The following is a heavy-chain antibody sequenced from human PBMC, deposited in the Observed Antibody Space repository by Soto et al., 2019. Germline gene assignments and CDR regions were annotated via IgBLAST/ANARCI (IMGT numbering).Heavy chain of an antibody. V-gene: IGHV3-23*01. CDR3: ARERAYSCFDY. CDR1: EFTFSNYA. J-gene: IGHJ4*02. CDR2: ISDNGGTT. D-gene: IGHD5-18*01. Sequence: PGGSLRLSCAASEFTFSNYAMSWVRQAPGKGLEWVSSISDNGGTTYYADSVKGRFTISRDNAKNSLYLQMNSLSAEDTAGYYCARERAYSCFDYWGQGTLVTVSP.